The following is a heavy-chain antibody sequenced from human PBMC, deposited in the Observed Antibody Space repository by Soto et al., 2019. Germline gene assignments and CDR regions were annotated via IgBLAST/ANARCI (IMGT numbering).Heavy chain of an antibody. V-gene: IGHV3-30-3*01. CDR2: ISYDGSNK. D-gene: IGHD3-10*01. J-gene: IGHJ4*02. Sequence: QVQLVESGGGVVQPGRSLRLSCAASGFTFSSYAMHWVRQAPGKGLEWVAVISYDGSNKYYADSVKGRFTISRDNSKNTLYLQMNSLRAEDTAVYYCASLTTGEYYYGSGSYYNGDFDYWGQGTLVTVSS. CDR1: GFTFSSYA. CDR3: ASLTTGEYYYGSGSYYNGDFDY.